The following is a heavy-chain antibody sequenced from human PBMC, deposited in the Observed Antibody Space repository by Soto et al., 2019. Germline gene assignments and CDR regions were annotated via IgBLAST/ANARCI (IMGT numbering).Heavy chain of an antibody. CDR3: ARSWGYYFDY. Sequence: QVQLQESGPGLVKPSETLSLTCTVSGGSISSYYWSWIRQPPGKGLECIGYIYYSGSTNYNPSLKSRVTISVDTSKNQFSLKLSSVTAADTAVYYCARSWGYYFDYWGQGTLVTVSS. J-gene: IGHJ4*02. CDR1: GGSISSYY. V-gene: IGHV4-59*01. D-gene: IGHD3-16*01. CDR2: IYYSGST.